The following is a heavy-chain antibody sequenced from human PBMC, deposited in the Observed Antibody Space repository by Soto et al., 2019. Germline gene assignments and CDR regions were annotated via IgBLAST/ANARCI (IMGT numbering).Heavy chain of an antibody. V-gene: IGHV4-39*01. CDR1: GGSISSSSYY. CDR3: ARLSGNGYYGSGSSGAFDI. CDR2: IYYSGGT. D-gene: IGHD3-10*01. Sequence: QLQLQESGPGLVKPSETLSLTCTVSGGSISSSSYYWGWIRQPPGKGLEWIGSIYYSGGTYYNPYLKSRLTISVDTSKTQFSLKLSSVTAADTAVYYCARLSGNGYYGSGSSGAFDIWGQGTMVTVSS. J-gene: IGHJ3*02.